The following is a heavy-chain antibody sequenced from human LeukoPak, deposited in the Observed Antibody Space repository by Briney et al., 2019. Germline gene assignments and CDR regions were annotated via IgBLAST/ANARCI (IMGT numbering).Heavy chain of an antibody. J-gene: IGHJ4*02. Sequence: LSLTCTVSGVSISGGGYYWSWIRQHPGKGLEWVSGISWNSGSIGYADSVKGRFTISRDDAKNSLYLQMNSLRAEDTALYYCAKDIVGYSSSFDYWGQGTLVTVSS. CDR2: ISWNSGSI. CDR1: GVSISGGGYY. D-gene: IGHD6-13*01. V-gene: IGHV3-9*01. CDR3: AKDIVGYSSSFDY.